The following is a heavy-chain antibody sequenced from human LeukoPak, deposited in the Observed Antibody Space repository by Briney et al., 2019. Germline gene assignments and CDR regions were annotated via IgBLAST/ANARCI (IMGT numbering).Heavy chain of an antibody. V-gene: IGHV3-7*01. D-gene: IGHD3-16*01. CDR3: ATKGGDY. CDR1: GFTFSNYG. CDR2: INEDGGAK. J-gene: IGHJ4*02. Sequence: SGGSLRLSCAASGFTFSNYGMSWVRQAPGKGLGWVANINEDGGAKYYVDSVKGRFTISRDNAKNSQYLQMNSLRVEDTAVYYCATKGGDYWGQGTLVTVSS.